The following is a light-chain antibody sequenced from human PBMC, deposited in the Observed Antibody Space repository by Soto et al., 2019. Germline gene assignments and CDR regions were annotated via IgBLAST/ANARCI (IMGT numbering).Light chain of an antibody. CDR1: SSDVGDYKY. Sequence: QSALTQPASVSGSPGQSITISCTGTSSDVGDYKYVSWYQQHPDKAPKLIIFVNSNRPSGISNRSSASKSGNTASLTISGLQAEDEADYYCSSYTSSDTPYVFGTGTKVTVL. J-gene: IGLJ1*01. CDR3: SSYTSSDTPYV. V-gene: IGLV2-14*01. CDR2: VNS.